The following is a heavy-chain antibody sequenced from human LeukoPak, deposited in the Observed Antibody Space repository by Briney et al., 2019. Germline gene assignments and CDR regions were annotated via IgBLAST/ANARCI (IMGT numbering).Heavy chain of an antibody. CDR3: AVSSGSYLSPDY. V-gene: IGHV1-69*05. Sequence: SVKVSCKASGGTFSSYAISWVRQAPGQGLEWMGGIIPIFGTANYAQKFRGRVTITTDESTSTAYMELSSLRSEDTAVYYCAVSSGSYLSPDYWGQGTLVTVSS. J-gene: IGHJ4*02. CDR2: IIPIFGTA. CDR1: GGTFSSYA. D-gene: IGHD1-26*01.